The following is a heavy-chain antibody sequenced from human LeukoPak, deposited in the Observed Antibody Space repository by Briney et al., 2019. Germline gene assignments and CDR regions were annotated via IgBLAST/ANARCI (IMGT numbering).Heavy chain of an antibody. CDR1: GYTFTSYY. J-gene: IGHJ4*02. Sequence: SVKVSCKASGYTFTSYYMHWVRQAPGQGLEWMGGIIPIFGTANYAQKFQGRVTITADESTSTAYMELSSLRSEDTAVYYCARDVAWGFGLEYYFDYWGQGTLVTVSS. D-gene: IGHD7-27*01. CDR2: IIPIFGTA. CDR3: ARDVAWGFGLEYYFDY. V-gene: IGHV1-69*13.